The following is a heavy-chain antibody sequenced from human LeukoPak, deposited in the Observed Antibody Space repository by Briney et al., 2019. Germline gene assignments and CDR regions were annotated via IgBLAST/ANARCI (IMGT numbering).Heavy chain of an antibody. Sequence: GGSLRLSCAASGFTFSSYAMSWVRQAPGKGLEWVSAVSGSGGSTYYADSVKGRFTISRDNSKNTLYLQMNSVRAEDTAVYYCAKDRDIVATVNDYWGQGTLVTVSS. CDR2: VSGSGGST. CDR3: AKDRDIVATVNDY. CDR1: GFTFSSYA. D-gene: IGHD5-12*01. V-gene: IGHV3-23*01. J-gene: IGHJ4*02.